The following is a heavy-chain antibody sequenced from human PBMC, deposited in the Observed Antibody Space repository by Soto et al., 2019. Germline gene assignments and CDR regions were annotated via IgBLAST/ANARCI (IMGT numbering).Heavy chain of an antibody. Sequence: SGPTLVNPTQTLTLTCTFSGFSLSTSGVGVGWIHQPPGKALEWLAVIYWDDDKGYSPSLKNRLTITKDTSKNQVVLTMTNMDPVDTATYYCAHTVGLVVVTSEDEYFQHWGQGTQVTVSS. CDR1: GFSLSTSGVG. J-gene: IGHJ1*01. D-gene: IGHD2-15*01. V-gene: IGHV2-5*02. CDR3: AHTVGLVVVTSEDEYFQH. CDR2: IYWDDDK.